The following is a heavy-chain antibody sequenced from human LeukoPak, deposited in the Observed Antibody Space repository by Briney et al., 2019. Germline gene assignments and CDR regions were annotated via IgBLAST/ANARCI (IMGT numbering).Heavy chain of an antibody. J-gene: IGHJ4*02. CDR1: GGSISIRGHY. V-gene: IGHV4-39*01. CDR2: AFYSGKT. Sequence: PSETLSLTCTVSGGSISIRGHYWGWIRQPPGKGLEWIGSAFYSGKTYYNPSLKSRLSISVDTSNNQFSLKLTSVTAADTAQYYSRRHRSIKGGDYWGPG. D-gene: IGHD2-15*01. CDR3: RRHRSIKGGDY.